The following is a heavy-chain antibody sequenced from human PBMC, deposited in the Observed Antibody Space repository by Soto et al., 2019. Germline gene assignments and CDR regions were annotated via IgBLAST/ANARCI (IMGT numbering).Heavy chain of an antibody. CDR2: IYYTGST. Sequence: SATRSLTCTVSGDSINNYYWSWIRQPPGKRLEWIGYIYYTGSTTYSPSLESRVTTSVDTSKNQFSLKLSSVNAADTAVYYCAKYRRTEAEGFTLDYWGRGTLVTVSS. D-gene: IGHD6-13*01. CDR1: GDSINNYY. J-gene: IGHJ4*02. CDR3: AKYRRTEAEGFTLDY. V-gene: IGHV4-59*01.